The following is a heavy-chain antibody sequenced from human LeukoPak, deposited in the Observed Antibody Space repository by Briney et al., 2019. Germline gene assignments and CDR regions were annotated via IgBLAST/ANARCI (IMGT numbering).Heavy chain of an antibody. J-gene: IGHJ3*02. CDR3: AREMNLDI. V-gene: IGHV3-48*01. Sequence: GGSLRLSCAASGFTVSSNYMSWVRQAPGKGLEWVSYISSSSSTIYYADSVKGRFTISRDNAKNSLYLQMNSLRAEDTAVYYCAREMNLDIWGQGTMVTVSS. CDR2: ISSSSSTI. CDR1: GFTVSSNY.